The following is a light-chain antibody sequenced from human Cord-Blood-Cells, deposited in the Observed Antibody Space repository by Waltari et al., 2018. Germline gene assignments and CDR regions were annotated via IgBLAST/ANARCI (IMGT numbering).Light chain of an antibody. CDR2: DVS. J-gene: IGLJ1*01. CDR1: SSAVGGYNY. CDR3: CSYAGSYTFFYV. Sequence: QSALTQPRSVSGSPGQSVTIPCTGTSSAVGGYNYVSWYKQHPGKAPKLMIYDVSKRPSGVPDRFSGSKSGNTASLTISGLQAEDEADYYCCSYAGSYTFFYVFGTGTKVTVL. V-gene: IGLV2-11*01.